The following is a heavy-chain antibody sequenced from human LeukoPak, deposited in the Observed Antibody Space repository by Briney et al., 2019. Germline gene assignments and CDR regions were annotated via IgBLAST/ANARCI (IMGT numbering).Heavy chain of an antibody. J-gene: IGHJ5*02. D-gene: IGHD2-15*01. CDR1: GFTFSNYG. CDR3: AKDPYRVVFATGNYLDP. CDR2: ISSDETNI. Sequence: GGSLRLSCATSGFTFSNYGMHWVRQAPGKGLEWVAVISSDETNIRYGDSVRGRFTVSRDNAKNTVYLQMNSLGADDMAVYYCAKDPYRVVFATGNYLDPWGQGTLVTVSS. V-gene: IGHV3-30*18.